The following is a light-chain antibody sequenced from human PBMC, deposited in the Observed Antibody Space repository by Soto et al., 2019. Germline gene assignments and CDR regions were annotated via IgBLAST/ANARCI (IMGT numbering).Light chain of an antibody. CDR1: SSNIGSNY. CDR3: AAWDDSLSGHYV. Sequence: QSVLTQPPSASGTPGQRVTISCSGSSSNIGSNYVYWYKQLPGTAPKLLIYRNNQRPSGVPDRFSGSKSGTSASLAISGLPSEDEADYYCAAWDDSLSGHYVFGTGTKLTVL. J-gene: IGLJ1*01. CDR2: RNN. V-gene: IGLV1-47*01.